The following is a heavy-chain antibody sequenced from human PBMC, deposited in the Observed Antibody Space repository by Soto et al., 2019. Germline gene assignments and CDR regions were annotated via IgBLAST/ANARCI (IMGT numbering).Heavy chain of an antibody. V-gene: IGHV4-34*01. Sequence: QVQLQQWGAGLLKPSETLSLTCAVYGGSFRGYSWCWIRQPPGKGLEWIGEIHHSGSTTYNPSLKGRVTLSGDTTKNQSSRKLSCVTAAETAVDYCARGGSMVVGPAAMSFGADRHAPYYRDVWGKGTTVTVSS. CDR1: GGSFRGYS. CDR3: ARGGSMVVGPAAMSFGADRHAPYYRDV. D-gene: IGHD2-2*01. CDR2: IHHSGST. J-gene: IGHJ6*03.